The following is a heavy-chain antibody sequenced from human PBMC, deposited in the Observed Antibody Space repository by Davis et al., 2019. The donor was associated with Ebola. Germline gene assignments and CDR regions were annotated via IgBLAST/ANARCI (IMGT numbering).Heavy chain of an antibody. Sequence: GESLKISCAASGFTFDDYAMHWVRQAPGKGLEWVSLISGDGGSTYYADSVKGRFTISRDNSKNSLYLQMNSLRAEDTAVYYCARGKGRSSCDYWGQGTLVTVSS. CDR2: ISGDGGST. CDR3: ARGKGRSSCDY. J-gene: IGHJ4*02. V-gene: IGHV3-43*02. CDR1: GFTFDDYA. D-gene: IGHD6-6*01.